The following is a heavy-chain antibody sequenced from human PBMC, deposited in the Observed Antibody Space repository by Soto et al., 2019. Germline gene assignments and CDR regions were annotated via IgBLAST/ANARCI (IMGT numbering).Heavy chain of an antibody. D-gene: IGHD6-19*01. CDR1: GLTFSNAW. Sequence: GGSLRLSXAASGLTFSNAWMSWVRQAPGKGLEWVGRIKSKTDGGTTDYAAPVKGRFTISRDDSKNTLYLQMNSLKTEDTAVYYCWGKAVAGTSVYYYYGMDVWGQGTTVTVSS. CDR3: WGKAVAGTSVYYYYGMDV. V-gene: IGHV3-15*01. J-gene: IGHJ6*02. CDR2: IKSKTDGGTT.